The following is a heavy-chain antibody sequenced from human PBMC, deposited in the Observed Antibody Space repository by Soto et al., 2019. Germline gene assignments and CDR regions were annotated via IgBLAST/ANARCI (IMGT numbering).Heavy chain of an antibody. CDR2: IYHSGST. Sequence: SETLSLTCAVSGGSISSGGYSWSWIRQPPGKGLEWIGYIYHSGSTYYNPSLKSRVTISVDRSKNQFSLKLSSVTAADTAVYYCARGAAMVQGYYFDYWGQGTLVTVSS. CDR1: GGSISSGGYS. D-gene: IGHD5-18*01. V-gene: IGHV4-30-2*01. CDR3: ARGAAMVQGYYFDY. J-gene: IGHJ4*02.